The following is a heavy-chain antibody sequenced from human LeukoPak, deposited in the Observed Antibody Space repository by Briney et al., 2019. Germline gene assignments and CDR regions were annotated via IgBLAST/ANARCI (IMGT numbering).Heavy chain of an antibody. CDR2: ISGGGGST. V-gene: IGHV3-23*01. D-gene: IGHD3-10*01. CDR3: VTGDRIGELLDY. CDR1: GFTFSSNA. J-gene: IGHJ4*02. Sequence: GGSLRLSCAASGFTFSSNAMSWVRQAPGKGLEWVSAISGGGGSTYYADSVKGRFTISRDNSKDTLYLQMNSLRAEDTAVYYCVTGDRIGELLDYWGQGTLVTVSS.